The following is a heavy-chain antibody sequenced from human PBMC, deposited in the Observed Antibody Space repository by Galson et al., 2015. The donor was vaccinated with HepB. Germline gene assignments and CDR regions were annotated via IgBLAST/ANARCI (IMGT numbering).Heavy chain of an antibody. Sequence: SLRLSCAASGFTFSNYAMHWVRQAPGKGLEWVSGISWNSGSIGYADSLKGRFTISRDNSKNTLYLQMNSLRAEDTAVYYCANGVATIFGVAGLDAFDIWGQGTMVTVSS. CDR1: GFTFSNYA. D-gene: IGHD3-3*01. CDR3: ANGVATIFGVAGLDAFDI. CDR2: ISWNSGSI. V-gene: IGHV3-9*01. J-gene: IGHJ3*02.